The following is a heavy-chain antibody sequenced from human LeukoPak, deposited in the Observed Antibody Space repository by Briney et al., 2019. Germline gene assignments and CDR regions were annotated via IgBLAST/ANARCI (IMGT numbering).Heavy chain of an antibody. D-gene: IGHD3-16*01. J-gene: IGHJ4*02. CDR3: ARGQSIGY. Sequence: PSETLSLTCTVSGGSISSYYLNWIRQPPGKGLEWIGYIYYSGSTNYSPSLKSRVTISVDTSKNQFSLKLSSVTAADTAVYYCARGQSIGYWGQGTLVTVSS. V-gene: IGHV4-59*08. CDR1: GGSISSYY. CDR2: IYYSGST.